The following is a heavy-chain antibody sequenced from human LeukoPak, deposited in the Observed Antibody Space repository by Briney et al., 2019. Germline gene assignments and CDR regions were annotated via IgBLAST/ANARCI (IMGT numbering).Heavy chain of an antibody. V-gene: IGHV4-39*02. CDR2: IYYSGNT. J-gene: IGHJ4*02. Sequence: SETLSLTCSVSGVSISSTIYYWGWIRQPPGKGLEWIGSIYYSGNTYYNPSLKSRVTISVDASKNQFSLRLSSVTAADTAVYYCARDSYIYDSSGFLVDYWGQGTLVTVAS. CDR3: ARDSYIYDSSGFLVDY. D-gene: IGHD3-22*01. CDR1: GVSISSTIYY.